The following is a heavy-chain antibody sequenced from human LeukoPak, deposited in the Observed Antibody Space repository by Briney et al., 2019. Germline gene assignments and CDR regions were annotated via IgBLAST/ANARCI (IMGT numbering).Heavy chain of an antibody. CDR1: GYTFTNYW. J-gene: IGHJ4*02. CDR3: ARIALAAPGGYYDY. CDR2: IYPDDSET. Sequence: GESLKISCKGGGYTFTNYWIVWVRQMPGKGLEWMGVIYPDDSETKYSPSFQGQVTISADKSISTAYLQWSSLKASDTAMYYCARIALAAPGGYYDYWGQGTLVTVSS. D-gene: IGHD6-19*01. V-gene: IGHV5-51*01.